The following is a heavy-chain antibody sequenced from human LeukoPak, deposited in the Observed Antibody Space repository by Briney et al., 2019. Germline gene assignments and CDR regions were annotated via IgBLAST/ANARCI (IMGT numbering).Heavy chain of an antibody. Sequence: SETLSLTYTVSGGSISSYYWSWLRQPPRKGLEWIGYIYYSGSTNYNPSLKSRVTISVDTSKNQFSLKLSSVTAADTAVYYCARHYYDFGSGYYTGFDYWGQGTLVTVSS. D-gene: IGHD3-3*01. CDR2: IYYSGST. J-gene: IGHJ4*02. V-gene: IGHV4-59*08. CDR1: GGSISSYY. CDR3: ARHYYDFGSGYYTGFDY.